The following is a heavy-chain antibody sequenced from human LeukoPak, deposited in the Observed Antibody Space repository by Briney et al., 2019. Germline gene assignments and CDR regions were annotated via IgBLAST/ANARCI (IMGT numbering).Heavy chain of an antibody. V-gene: IGHV3-30*14. CDR2: ISYDGSNK. CDR3: ARDGGGRHVVVPAAIPDFWSGYYDY. CDR1: GFTFSSYA. D-gene: IGHD3-3*01. Sequence: QPGGSLRLSCAASGFTFSSYAMHWVRQAPGKGLEWVAVISYDGSNKYYADSVKGRFTISRDNSKNTLYLQMNSLRAEDTAVYYCARDGGGRHVVVPAAIPDFWSGYYDYWGQGTLVTVSS. J-gene: IGHJ4*02.